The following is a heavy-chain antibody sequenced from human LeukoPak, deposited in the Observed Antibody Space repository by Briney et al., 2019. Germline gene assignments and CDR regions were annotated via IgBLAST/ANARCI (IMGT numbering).Heavy chain of an antibody. D-gene: IGHD3-3*01. CDR3: ASAPYCDFWSGYYTNWYFDL. Sequence: SETLSLTCTVSGGSISSDYWSWIRQPPRKGLGWMGYIYYSGSTNYSPSLKSRVTISVDTSKNQFSLKLSSVTAADTAVYYWASAPYCDFWSGYYTNWYFDLWGRGTLVTVSS. CDR2: IYYSGST. V-gene: IGHV4-59*01. CDR1: GGSISSDY. J-gene: IGHJ2*01.